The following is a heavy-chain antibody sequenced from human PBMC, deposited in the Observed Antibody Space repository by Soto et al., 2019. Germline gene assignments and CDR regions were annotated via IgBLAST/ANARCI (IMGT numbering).Heavy chain of an antibody. D-gene: IGHD3-10*01. CDR3: ARDSGKGRYIDY. V-gene: IGHV4-30-2*01. J-gene: IGHJ4*02. CDR1: GGSISSGGYS. CDR2: IYHSGKT. Sequence: QLQLQQSGSGLVKPSQTLSLTCAVSGGSISSGGYSWSWIRQPPGKGLEWIGYIYHSGKTYYNPSLKSRVTISVDRPKNQFSLKLGSVTAAEPAVYYCARDSGKGRYIDYWGQGTLVTVSS.